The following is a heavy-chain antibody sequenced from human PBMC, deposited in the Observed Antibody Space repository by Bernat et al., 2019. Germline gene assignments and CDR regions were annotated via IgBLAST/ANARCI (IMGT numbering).Heavy chain of an antibody. CDR2: IYSGGST. D-gene: IGHD6-13*01. J-gene: IGHJ4*02. V-gene: IGHV3-66*01. CDR1: GFTFSSYD. Sequence: EVQLVESGGGLVQPGGSLRLSCAASGFTFSSYDMHWVRQAPGKGLEWVSVIYSGGSTYYADSVKGRFTISRDNSKNTLYLQMNSLRAEDTAVYYCARVSVSSWTLTEYYFDYWGQGTLVTVSS. CDR3: ARVSVSSWTLTEYYFDY.